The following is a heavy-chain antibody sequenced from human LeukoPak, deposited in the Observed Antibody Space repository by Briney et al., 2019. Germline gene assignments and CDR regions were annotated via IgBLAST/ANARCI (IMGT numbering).Heavy chain of an antibody. D-gene: IGHD3-10*01. J-gene: IGHJ5*02. V-gene: IGHV3-23*01. CDR3: VRNYPLDP. CDR2: ITASGDGT. CDR1: GFTFSTYG. Sequence: PGGSLRLSCAASGFTFSTYGMSWVRQAPGKGLQRVSGITASGDGTYYADAVKGRFTISRDNSNNTLYLQMNSLRDEDTGIYYCVRNYPLDPCGQGTLVTVSS.